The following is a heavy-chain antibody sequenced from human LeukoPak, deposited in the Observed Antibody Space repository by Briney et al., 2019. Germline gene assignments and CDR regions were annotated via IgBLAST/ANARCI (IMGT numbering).Heavy chain of an antibody. CDR3: ARGEGQPEDYYYYYMDV. CDR2: TYYMSKWYN. J-gene: IGHJ6*03. D-gene: IGHD6-13*01. Sequence: SQTLSLTCAISGDSVSSNSAAWNWIRQSPSSGLEWLGRTYYMSKWYNDYAVSVRSRIIINPHTSKNKFSLQLNSVTPEDTAVYYCARGEGQPEDYYYYYMDVWGKGTTVTVPS. V-gene: IGHV6-1*01. CDR1: GDSVSSNSAA.